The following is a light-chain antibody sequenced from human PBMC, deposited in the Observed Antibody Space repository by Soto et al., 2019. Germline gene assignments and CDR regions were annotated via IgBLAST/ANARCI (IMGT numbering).Light chain of an antibody. CDR1: SGSVSSRYY. CDR3: VLYMKGDIRV. Sequence: QTVVTQEASLSVSPGGTVILTCDLTSGSVSSRYYPSWYRQDPGQTPRTLIYSGDIRSSGVPDRFSGSILGSKAALTITGAQADDESVYYCVLYMKGDIRVFGGGAKLTVL. J-gene: IGLJ2*01. CDR2: SGD. V-gene: IGLV8-61*01.